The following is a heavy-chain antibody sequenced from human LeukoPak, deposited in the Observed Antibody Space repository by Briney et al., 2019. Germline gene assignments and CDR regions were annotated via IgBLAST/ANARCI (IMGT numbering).Heavy chain of an antibody. Sequence: GGSLRLSCAASGFTFSSYSMNWVRQAPGKGLEWVSSISSSSSYIYYADSVKGRFTISRDNAKNSLYLQMNSLRAEDTAVYYSARDQDYVWGSYRSQGYWGQGTLVTVSS. V-gene: IGHV3-21*01. D-gene: IGHD3-16*02. CDR2: ISSSSSYI. CDR3: ARDQDYVWGSYRSQGY. J-gene: IGHJ4*02. CDR1: GFTFSSYS.